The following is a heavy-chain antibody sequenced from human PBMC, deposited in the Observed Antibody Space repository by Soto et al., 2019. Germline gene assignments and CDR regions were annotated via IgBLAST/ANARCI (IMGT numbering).Heavy chain of an antibody. CDR2: IRSKPNNYAT. Sequence: EVQLVESGGGLVQPGGSLKLSCAASGFTFSGSAMHWVRQASGKGLEWVGRIRSKPNNYATAYGASGKGRFTISRDDSKNTVYLQMNSLNTEDTAVYYCSRQASDFWSGKPQYYMDVWGKGTTVTVSS. D-gene: IGHD3-3*01. CDR1: GFTFSGSA. J-gene: IGHJ6*03. V-gene: IGHV3-73*01. CDR3: SRQASDFWSGKPQYYMDV.